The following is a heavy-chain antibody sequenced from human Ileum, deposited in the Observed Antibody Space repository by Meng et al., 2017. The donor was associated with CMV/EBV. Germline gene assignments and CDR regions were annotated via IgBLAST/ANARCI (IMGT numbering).Heavy chain of an antibody. CDR3: ARGKSYYDILTGYPTFYYGMDV. D-gene: IGHD3-9*01. V-gene: IGHV3-30-3*01. J-gene: IGHJ6*02. CDR1: GFTFSSYA. CDR2: ISYDGSNK. Sequence: GESLKISCAASGFTFSSYAMHWVRQAPGKGLEWVAVISYDGSNKYYADSVKGRFTISRDNSKNTLYLQMNSLRAEDTAVYYCARGKSYYDILTGYPTFYYGMDVWGQGTTVTVSS.